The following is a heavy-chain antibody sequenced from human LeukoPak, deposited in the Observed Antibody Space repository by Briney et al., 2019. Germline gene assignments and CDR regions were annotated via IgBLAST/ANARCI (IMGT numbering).Heavy chain of an antibody. CDR3: ARAQTYYGSGSYLY. J-gene: IGHJ4*02. CDR2: ISSSSSTV. CDR1: GFTFSRYS. D-gene: IGHD3-10*01. Sequence: GGSLRLSCAASGFTFSRYSMNWVRQAPGKGLEWVSYISSSSSTVYYADSLKGRFTISRDNAKNSVYLQMNSLRDEDTAVYYCARAQTYYGSGSYLYWGQGTLVTVSS. V-gene: IGHV3-48*02.